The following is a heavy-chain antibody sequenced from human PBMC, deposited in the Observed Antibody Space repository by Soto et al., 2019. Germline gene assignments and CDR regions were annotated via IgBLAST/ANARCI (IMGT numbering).Heavy chain of an antibody. CDR3: TRGHGDYYYYGMDV. Sequence: HPGGALRLSGTASVFTFGDYAMSWFRQGPGKGLEWVGFIRSKAYGGTTEYAASVKGRFTISRDDSKSIAYLQMNSLKTEGTAVYYCTRGHGDYYYYGMDVWGQGTTVTVSS. J-gene: IGHJ6*02. CDR1: VFTFGDYA. V-gene: IGHV3-49*03. CDR2: IRSKAYGGTT. D-gene: IGHD4-17*01.